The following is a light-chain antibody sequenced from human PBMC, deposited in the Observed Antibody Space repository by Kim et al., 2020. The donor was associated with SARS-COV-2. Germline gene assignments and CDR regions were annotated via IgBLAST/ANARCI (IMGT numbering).Light chain of an antibody. V-gene: IGKV1-27*01. CDR1: QDISTY. J-gene: IGKJ3*01. Sequence: DIQMTQSPSSLSASVGDRVTITCRASQDISTYLAWFQQRAGKVPKLLIYAASALQSGVPARFSGSGSGTDFTLTITSLQPEDVATYYCQKYNNAPFTFGPGTKVDIK. CDR2: AAS. CDR3: QKYNNAPFT.